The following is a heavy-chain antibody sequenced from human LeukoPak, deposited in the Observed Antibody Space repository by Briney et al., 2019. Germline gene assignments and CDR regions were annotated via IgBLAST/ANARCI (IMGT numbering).Heavy chain of an antibody. CDR3: ASQPAATAAFDI. CDR2: IYYSGGYM. V-gene: IGHV4-59*12. Sequence: SETLSLTCTVSGGSINNYYWSWIRQPPGKGLEWIGYIYYSGGYMNYNPSLKSRLTISADTSTNQISLMLPSMTAADTAVYYCASQPAATAAFDIWAQGTMVTVSS. CDR1: GGSINNYY. J-gene: IGHJ3*02. D-gene: IGHD5-18*01.